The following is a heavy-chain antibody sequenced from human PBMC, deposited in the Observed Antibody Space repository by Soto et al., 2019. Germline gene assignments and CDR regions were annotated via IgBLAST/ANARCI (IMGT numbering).Heavy chain of an antibody. CDR3: ARVNYGDYVPYYYGMDV. D-gene: IGHD4-17*01. Sequence: GGSLRLSCAASGFTFSSYGMHWVRQAPGKGLEWVAVIWYDGSNKYYADSVKGRFTISRDNSKNTLYLQMNSLRAEDTAVYYCARVNYGDYVPYYYGMDVWGQGTTVTVSS. CDR2: IWYDGSNK. J-gene: IGHJ6*02. V-gene: IGHV3-33*01. CDR1: GFTFSSYG.